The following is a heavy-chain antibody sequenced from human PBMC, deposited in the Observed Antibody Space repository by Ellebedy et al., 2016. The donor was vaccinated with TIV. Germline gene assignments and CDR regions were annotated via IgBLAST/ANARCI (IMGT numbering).Heavy chain of an antibody. CDR2: ISYDGSNK. CDR1: GFTFSSYG. CDR3: AKKSDGSGSYLGPDY. J-gene: IGHJ4*02. D-gene: IGHD3-10*01. V-gene: IGHV3-30*18. Sequence: GESLKISXAASGFTFSSYGMHWVRQAPGKGLEWVAVISYDGSNKYYADSVKGRFTISRDNSKNTLYLQMNSLRAEDTAVYYCAKKSDGSGSYLGPDYWGQGTLVTVSS.